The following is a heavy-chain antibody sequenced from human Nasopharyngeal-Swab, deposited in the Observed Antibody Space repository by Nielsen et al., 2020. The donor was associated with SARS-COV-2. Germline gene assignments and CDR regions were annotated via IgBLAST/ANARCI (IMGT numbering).Heavy chain of an antibody. J-gene: IGHJ6*02. V-gene: IGHV1-18*04. Sequence: ASVKVSCKASGYTFTSYGISWVRQAPGQGLEWMGWISAYNGNTNYAQKLQGRVTMTTDTSMSTAYMELRSLRSDDTAVYYCARDRPWCSGGSCYDDYYYGMDVWGQGTTVTVSS. D-gene: IGHD2-15*01. CDR2: ISAYNGNT. CDR3: ARDRPWCSGGSCYDDYYYGMDV. CDR1: GYTFTSYG.